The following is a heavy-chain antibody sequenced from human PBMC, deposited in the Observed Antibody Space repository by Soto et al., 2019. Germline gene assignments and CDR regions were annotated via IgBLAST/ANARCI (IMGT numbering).Heavy chain of an antibody. CDR2: IYHSGRT. D-gene: IGHD5-12*01. J-gene: IGHJ5*02. V-gene: IGHV4-4*02. CDR3: ARDASGYENWFDP. CDR1: GGSISSSNW. Sequence: SETLSLTCAVSGGSISSSNWWSWVRQPPGKGLEWIGEIYHSGRTNYNPSLKSRVTISVDKSKNQFSLKLSSVTAADTAVYYCARDASGYENWFDPWGQGTLVTVSS.